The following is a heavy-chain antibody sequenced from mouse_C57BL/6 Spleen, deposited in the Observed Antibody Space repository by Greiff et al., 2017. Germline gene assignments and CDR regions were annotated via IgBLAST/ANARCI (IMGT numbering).Heavy chain of an antibody. D-gene: IGHD2-3*01. Sequence: EVQLQQSGPVLVKPGASVKMSCKASGYTFTDYYMNWVKQSHGKSLEWIGVINPYNGGTSYNQKFKGKATLTVDKSSSTAYMELNSLSSEDSAVYYCASGDGYQVDYWGQGTTLTVSS. CDR2: INPYNGGT. CDR3: ASGDGYQVDY. CDR1: GYTFTDYY. V-gene: IGHV1-19*01. J-gene: IGHJ2*01.